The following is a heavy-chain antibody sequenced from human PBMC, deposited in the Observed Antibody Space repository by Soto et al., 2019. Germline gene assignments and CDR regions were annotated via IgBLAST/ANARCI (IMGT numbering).Heavy chain of an antibody. CDR2: IIPIFGTA. D-gene: IGHD3-22*01. CDR3: ARIPYDSSGYYSPEYFQH. CDR1: GGTFSSYA. J-gene: IGHJ1*01. Sequence: EASVKVSCKASGGTFSSYAISWVRQAPGQGLEWMGGIIPIFGTANYAQKFQGRVTITADESTSTAYMELSSLRSEDTAVYYCARIPYDSSGYYSPEYFQHWGQGTLVTVSS. V-gene: IGHV1-69*13.